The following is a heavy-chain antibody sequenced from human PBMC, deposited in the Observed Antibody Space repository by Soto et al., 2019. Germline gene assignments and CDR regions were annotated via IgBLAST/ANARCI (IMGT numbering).Heavy chain of an antibody. CDR3: ARVILDGRGYELELHPAFDP. CDR1: GGSISSYY. J-gene: IGHJ5*02. D-gene: IGHD1-7*01. V-gene: IGHV4-59*01. Sequence: PSETLSLTCTVSGGSISSYYWSWIRQPPGKGLEWIGYIYYSGSTNYNPSLKSRVTISVDTSKNQFSLKLSSVTAADTAVYYCARVILDGRGYELELHPAFDPWGQGTLVTVSS. CDR2: IYYSGST.